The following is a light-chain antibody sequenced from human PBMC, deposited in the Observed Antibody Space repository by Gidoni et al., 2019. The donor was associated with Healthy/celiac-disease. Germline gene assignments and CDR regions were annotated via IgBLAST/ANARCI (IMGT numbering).Light chain of an antibody. Sequence: EIVLTQSPGTLSLSPGERAPLSCRASQSVSSSYLAWYQQKPGQAPRLLIYGASSRATGIPDRFSVSGSGTDFTLTISRLEPEDFAVYYCQQYGSSPLTFGGGTKVEIK. CDR1: QSVSSSY. CDR3: QQYGSSPLT. V-gene: IGKV3-20*01. J-gene: IGKJ4*01. CDR2: GAS.